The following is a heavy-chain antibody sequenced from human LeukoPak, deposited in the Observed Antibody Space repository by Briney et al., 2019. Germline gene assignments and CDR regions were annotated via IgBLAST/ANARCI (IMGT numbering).Heavy chain of an antibody. V-gene: IGHV3-21*01. Sequence: GGSLRLSCAASGFNFSSYSMNWVRQAPGKGLEWVSSISSSSSYIYYADSVKGRFTISRDNAKNSLYLQMNSLRAEDTAVYYCARGSSSSLPAGGQGTLVTVSS. CDR3: ARGSSSSLPA. CDR1: GFNFSSYS. J-gene: IGHJ4*02. D-gene: IGHD6-13*01. CDR2: ISSSSSYI.